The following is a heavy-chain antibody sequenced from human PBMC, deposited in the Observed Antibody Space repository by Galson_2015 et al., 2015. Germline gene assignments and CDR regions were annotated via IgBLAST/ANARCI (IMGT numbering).Heavy chain of an antibody. Sequence: SLRLSCAASGFTFSSYGMHWVRQAPGKGLEWVAVISYDGSNKYYADSVKGRFTISRDNSKNTLYLQMNSLRAEDTAVYYCARDARYCSSTSCYGHYYYYYGMDVWGQGTTVTVSS. D-gene: IGHD2-2*01. CDR3: ARDARYCSSTSCYGHYYYYYGMDV. V-gene: IGHV3-30*03. CDR2: ISYDGSNK. CDR1: GFTFSSYG. J-gene: IGHJ6*02.